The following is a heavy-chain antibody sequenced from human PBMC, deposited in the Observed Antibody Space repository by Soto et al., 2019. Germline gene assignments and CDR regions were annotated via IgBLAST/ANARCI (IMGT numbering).Heavy chain of an antibody. V-gene: IGHV3-33*05. CDR1: GFTFSDYG. Sequence: GGSLRLSCVTSGFTFSDYGFHWVRQAPGKGLDWVAIISYDGNKKNDADSRKGRFTISRDPSKNTLYLQMTSLTAEDAAVYYCGRDCEDCANYNFYYGMSVWGQGTTVTVSS. CDR2: ISYDGNKK. CDR3: GRDCEDCANYNFYYGMSV. D-gene: IGHD1-1*01. J-gene: IGHJ6*02.